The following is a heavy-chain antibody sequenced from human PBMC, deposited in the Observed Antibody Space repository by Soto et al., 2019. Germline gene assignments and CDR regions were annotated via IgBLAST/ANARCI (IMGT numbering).Heavy chain of an antibody. CDR1: VFTFISYW. Sequence: PGGSLRLSCAASVFTFISYWMHWVPQAPGKGLVWVSRINTDGSSTSYADSVKGRFTISRDNAKNTLYLQMNSLRAEDTAVYYCARDPGYGPFDYWGQGTLVTVSS. CDR3: ARDPGYGPFDY. D-gene: IGHD4-17*01. CDR2: INTDGSST. J-gene: IGHJ4*02. V-gene: IGHV3-74*01.